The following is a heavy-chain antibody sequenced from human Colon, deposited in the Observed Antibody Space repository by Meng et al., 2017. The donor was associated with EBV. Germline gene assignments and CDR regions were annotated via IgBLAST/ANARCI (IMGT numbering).Heavy chain of an antibody. CDR1: AGSISTGDYY. V-gene: IGHV4-30-4*01. CDR3: ARDRGGLGAFDY. CDR2: IYYTGST. Sequence: VQLQEAGPALGNPPQTLFLTFTVSAGSISTGDYYWSWLRQPPGKGLEWIGYIYYTGSTYYNPSLKSRVTISVDTSNSQFSLKLSSVTAADTAVYYCARDRGGLGAFDYWGQGTLVTVSS. J-gene: IGHJ4*02. D-gene: IGHD5-12*01.